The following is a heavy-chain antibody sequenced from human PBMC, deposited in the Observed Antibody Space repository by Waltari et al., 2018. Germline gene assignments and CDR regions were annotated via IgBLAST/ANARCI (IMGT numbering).Heavy chain of an antibody. J-gene: IGHJ4*02. D-gene: IGHD2-15*01. Sequence: QLQLQQSGPGLVKPSESLSLTCAVSGDSMSSTDWWSWVRQSPGKGLEWIGQVQASGRTNYNPSFAGRVTVSIDTSNNKLSLEVPSANEADTAMYYCARDRGRGIYLDSWGQGILVTVSP. CDR2: VQASGRT. V-gene: IGHV4-4*02. CDR3: ARDRGRGIYLDS. CDR1: GDSMSSTDW.